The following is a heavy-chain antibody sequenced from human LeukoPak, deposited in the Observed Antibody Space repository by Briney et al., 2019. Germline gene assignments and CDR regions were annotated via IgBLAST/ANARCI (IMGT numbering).Heavy chain of an antibody. J-gene: IGHJ4*02. CDR3: AKDDAWLRFGE. V-gene: IGHV3-23*01. CDR2: ISGSGHST. D-gene: IGHD3-10*01. CDR1: GFTFSSYG. Sequence: GGSLRLSCAASGFTFSSYGMTWVRQAPGKGLEWVSGISGSGHSTYYADSVKGRFTISRDNSKNTLYLEVISLTAEDTAVYYCAKDDAWLRFGEWSQGTLVTVSS.